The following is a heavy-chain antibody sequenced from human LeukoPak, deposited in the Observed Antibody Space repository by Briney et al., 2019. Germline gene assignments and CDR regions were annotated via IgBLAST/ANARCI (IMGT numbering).Heavy chain of an antibody. J-gene: IGHJ5*02. D-gene: IGHD3-3*01. CDR2: IYYSGST. Sequence: SETLSLTCTVSGGSISSSSYYWGWIRQPPGKGLEWIGSIYYSGSTYYNPSLKSRVTISVDTSKNQFSLKLSSVTAADTAVYYCARSGLLELLLCLGFCDWFDPWGQGTLVTVSS. V-gene: IGHV4-39*01. CDR3: ARSGLLELLLCLGFCDWFDP. CDR1: GGSISSSSYY.